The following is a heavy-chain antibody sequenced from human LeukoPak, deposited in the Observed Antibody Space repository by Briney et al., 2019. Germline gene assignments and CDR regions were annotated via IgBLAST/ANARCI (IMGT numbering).Heavy chain of an antibody. Sequence: GGSLRLSCAASGFTFSSYSTNWVRQAPGKGLEWVSYISSSSSTIYYADSVKGRFTISRDNAKNSLYLQMNSLRAEDTAVYYCAKGQSGGDFWSGYYVGPGAFDIWGQGTMVTVSS. J-gene: IGHJ3*02. CDR3: AKGQSGGDFWSGYYVGPGAFDI. D-gene: IGHD3-3*01. CDR2: ISSSSSTI. V-gene: IGHV3-48*01. CDR1: GFTFSSYS.